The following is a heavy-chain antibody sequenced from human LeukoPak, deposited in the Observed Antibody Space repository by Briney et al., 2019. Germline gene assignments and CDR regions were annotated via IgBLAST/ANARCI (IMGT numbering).Heavy chain of an antibody. CDR2: ISSSGSTI. Sequence: PGGSLRLSCAASGFTFSDYYMSWIRQAPGKGLEWVSYISSSGSTIYYADSVKGRFTISRDNSKNTLYLQMNSLRAEDTAVYYCARGAEGILHPTWDYWGQGTLVTVSS. J-gene: IGHJ4*02. V-gene: IGHV3-11*04. CDR1: GFTFSDYY. D-gene: IGHD2-15*01. CDR3: ARGAEGILHPTWDY.